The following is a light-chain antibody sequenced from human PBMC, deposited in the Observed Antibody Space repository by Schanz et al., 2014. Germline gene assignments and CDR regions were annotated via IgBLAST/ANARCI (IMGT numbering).Light chain of an antibody. CDR1: SSDIGNYNY. V-gene: IGLV2-8*01. CDR2: EVT. J-gene: IGLJ2*01. CDR3: SSYAGTYSVV. Sequence: QSALTQPPSASGSPGQSVTISCTGTSSDIGNYNYVSWYQQHPGQAPKLVIYEVTKRPSGVPDRFSGSKSGNTASLTVSGLQAEDEADYYCSSYAGTYSVVFGGGTKLTVL.